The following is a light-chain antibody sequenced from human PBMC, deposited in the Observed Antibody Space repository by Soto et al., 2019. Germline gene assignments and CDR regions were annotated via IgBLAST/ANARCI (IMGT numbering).Light chain of an antibody. CDR1: QSVGRNY. CDR2: STS. CDR3: QPYAVPSGT. J-gene: IGKJ1*01. Sequence: EIVLTQSPGTLSLSPGERATLSCRASQSVGRNYLAWYQQKLGQAPRLLIYSTSSRTAGTPDRFSGSGTGTDFTLTIYGLESGDFVVYYYQPYAVPSGTFGQGTNVEIK. V-gene: IGKV3-20*01.